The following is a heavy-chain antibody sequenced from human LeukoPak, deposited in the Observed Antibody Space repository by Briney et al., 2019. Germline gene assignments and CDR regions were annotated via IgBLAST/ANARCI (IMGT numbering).Heavy chain of an antibody. Sequence: TSETLSLTCTVSGGSISSYYWSWIRQPPGKGLEWIGYIYYSGSTNYNPSLKSRVTISVDTSKNQFSLKLSSVTAADTAVYYCARASSGFQALFDYWGQGALVTVSS. D-gene: IGHD3-22*01. CDR1: GGSISSYY. CDR3: ARASSGFQALFDY. CDR2: IYYSGST. J-gene: IGHJ4*02. V-gene: IGHV4-59*01.